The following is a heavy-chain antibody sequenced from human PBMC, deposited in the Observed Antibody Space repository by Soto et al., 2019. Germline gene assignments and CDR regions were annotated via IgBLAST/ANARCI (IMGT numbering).Heavy chain of an antibody. CDR1: GYTFTSYG. D-gene: IGHD2-2*01. CDR3: ARASDDYLLLVLDYYYYYGMYV. V-gene: IGHV1-18*01. J-gene: IGHJ6*02. Sequence: ASVKVSCKASGYTFTSYGISWVRQAPGQGLEWMGWISAYNGNTNYAQKLQGRVTMTTYTSTSTAYMELRSLRSDDTAVYYCARASDDYLLLVLDYYYYYGMYVWGQGSTVTVSS. CDR2: ISAYNGNT.